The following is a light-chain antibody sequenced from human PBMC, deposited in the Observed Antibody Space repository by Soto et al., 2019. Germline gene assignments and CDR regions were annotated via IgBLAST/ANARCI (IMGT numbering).Light chain of an antibody. CDR1: QSVSSSY. J-gene: IGKJ1*01. Sequence: EIVLTQSPGTLSMSPGERATLSCRTSQSVSSSYLAWYQQKPGQAPRLLIYGASSRATGIPDRFSGSGSGTDFTLTISRLEPEDFGVYYCQQYGRSWWTFGQGTKVEIK. CDR2: GAS. CDR3: QQYGRSWWT. V-gene: IGKV3-20*01.